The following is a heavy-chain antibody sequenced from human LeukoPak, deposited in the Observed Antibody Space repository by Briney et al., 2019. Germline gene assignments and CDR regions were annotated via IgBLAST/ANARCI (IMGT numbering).Heavy chain of an antibody. Sequence: PGGSLRLSCAASGFTFSSYGMSWVRQAPGKGLEWVSYISSSSSTIYYADSVKGRFTISRDNAKNSLYLQMNSLRAEDTAVYYCARAGYSYGRNWFDPWGQGTLVTVSS. D-gene: IGHD5-18*01. V-gene: IGHV3-48*01. CDR2: ISSSSSTI. CDR1: GFTFSSYG. CDR3: ARAGYSYGRNWFDP. J-gene: IGHJ5*02.